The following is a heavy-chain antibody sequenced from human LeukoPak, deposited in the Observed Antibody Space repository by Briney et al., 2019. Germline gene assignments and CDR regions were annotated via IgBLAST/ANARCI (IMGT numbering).Heavy chain of an antibody. CDR2: IYYSGST. CDR3: ARHWVTSSSTDWFDP. V-gene: IGHV4-39*01. J-gene: IGHJ5*02. CDR1: GGSISSSSYY. Sequence: SETLSLTCTVSGGSISSSSYYWGWIRQPPGKGLEWICSIYYSGSTYYNPSLKSRVTISVDTSKNQFSLKLSSLTAADTAVYYCARHWVTSSSTDWFDPWGQGALVTVSS. D-gene: IGHD6-6*01.